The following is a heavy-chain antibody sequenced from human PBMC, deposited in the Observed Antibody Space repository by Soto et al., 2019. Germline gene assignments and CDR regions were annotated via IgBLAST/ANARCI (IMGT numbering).Heavy chain of an antibody. Sequence: SETLSLTCTVSGGSISSSSYYWGWIRQPPGKGLEWIGSIYYSGSTYYNPSLKSRVTISVDTSKNQFSLKLSSVTAADTAVYYCARHSLSDTVTFDYWGQGTLVTVSS. J-gene: IGHJ4*02. CDR3: ARHSLSDTVTFDY. CDR2: IYYSGST. CDR1: GGSISSSSYY. D-gene: IGHD4-17*01. V-gene: IGHV4-39*01.